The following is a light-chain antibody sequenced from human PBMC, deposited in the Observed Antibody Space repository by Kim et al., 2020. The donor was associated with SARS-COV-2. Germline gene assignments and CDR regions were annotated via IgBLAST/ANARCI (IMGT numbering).Light chain of an antibody. Sequence: VPPGQTASITCSGDKLGYKYACWYQQKPGQSPVLVIYQDSKRPSGIPERFSGSNSGNTATLTISGTQAMDEADYYCQAWDSSTAVFGGGTQLTVL. J-gene: IGLJ3*02. CDR3: QAWDSSTAV. CDR2: QDS. CDR1: KLGYKY. V-gene: IGLV3-1*01.